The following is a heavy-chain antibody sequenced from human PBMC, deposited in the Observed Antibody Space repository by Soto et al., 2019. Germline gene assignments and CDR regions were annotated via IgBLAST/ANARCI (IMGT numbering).Heavy chain of an antibody. V-gene: IGHV2-5*01. J-gene: IGHJ4*02. CDR2: ISWKDEK. D-gene: IGHD1-26*01. CDR1: GFSLSTSGAG. Sequence: QITLKESGPTLVKPTQTLTVTCTFSGFSLSTSGAGVGWIRQSPGKAPEWLALISWKDEKRYNPGLKSRLTITKDPSKNQVVLTMTDLDPVGTATYFCAHRYGGNYYRWYFGSWGQGTLVTVSS. CDR3: AHRYGGNYYRWYFGS.